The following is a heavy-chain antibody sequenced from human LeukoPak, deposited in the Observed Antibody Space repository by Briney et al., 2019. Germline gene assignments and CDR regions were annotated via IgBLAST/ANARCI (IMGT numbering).Heavy chain of an antibody. Sequence: PSETLSLTCAVYGGSFSGYYWSWIRQPPGKGLEWIGEINHGGSTNYNPSLKSRVTMSVDTSKNQFSLKLSSVTAADTAVYYCASLCSGGSCYDHHFDYWGQGTLVTVSS. J-gene: IGHJ4*02. CDR2: INHGGST. D-gene: IGHD2-15*01. CDR3: ASLCSGGSCYDHHFDY. CDR1: GGSFSGYY. V-gene: IGHV4-34*01.